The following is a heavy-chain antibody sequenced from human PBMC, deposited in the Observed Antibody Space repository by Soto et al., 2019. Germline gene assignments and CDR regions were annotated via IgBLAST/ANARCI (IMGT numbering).Heavy chain of an antibody. V-gene: IGHV3-30*01. CDR3: AREAVPSYFDY. CDR2: ISFDGSNK. J-gene: IGHJ4*02. CDR1: GFTFSSYA. Sequence: QVQLVESGGGVVQPGRSLRLSCAASGFTFSSYAMHWVRQAPGKGLEWVAFISFDGSNKYYADSVKGRFTISRDKSKNTLYLQMNSLRAEDTAVYYCAREAVPSYFDYWGQGTLVTVSS.